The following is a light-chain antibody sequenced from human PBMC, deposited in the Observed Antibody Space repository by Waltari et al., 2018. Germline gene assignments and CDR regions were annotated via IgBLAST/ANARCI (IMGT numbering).Light chain of an antibody. V-gene: IGKV3-20*01. Sequence: EIVLTQSPGTLSLSPGERATLSCRASQSVGKSLAWYQQRPGQAPRLLIYDASTRATGTPGRFSGSGFGTDFSLAISSLEPEDFAVYFCQHYVNLLVTFGQGTKVEI. CDR3: QHYVNLLVT. CDR1: QSVGKS. CDR2: DAS. J-gene: IGKJ1*01.